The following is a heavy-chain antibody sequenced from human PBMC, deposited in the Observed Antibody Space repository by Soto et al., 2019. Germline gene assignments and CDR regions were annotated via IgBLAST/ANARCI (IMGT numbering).Heavy chain of an antibody. V-gene: IGHV3-48*01. Sequence: EVQLVESGGGLVQPGGSLRLSCAASGFTFSTHSMNWVRQAPGKGLEWISYITSSSVTMYADSVKGRFTISRDNAKNSLYLQMNGLRAEDTAVYFCVGEVGFQLIYWGQGPLVTVSS. CDR2: ITSSSVT. CDR1: GFTFSTHS. D-gene: IGHD2-2*01. J-gene: IGHJ4*02. CDR3: VGEVGFQLIY.